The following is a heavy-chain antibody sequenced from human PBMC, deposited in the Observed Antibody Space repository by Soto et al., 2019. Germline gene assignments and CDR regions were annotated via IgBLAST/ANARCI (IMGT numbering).Heavy chain of an antibody. J-gene: IGHJ4*02. Sequence: EVQLVESGGGLVQPGGSLRLSCAASGFSFSSYDMHWVRQATGKGLEWVSAIGTAGDTYYPASVKGRFTISRETAKNSLYLQMNSLRVGDTAVYYCATYESSGYSHYWGQGILVIVSS. CDR2: IGTAGDT. CDR3: ATYESSGYSHY. D-gene: IGHD3-22*01. CDR1: GFSFSSYD. V-gene: IGHV3-13*01.